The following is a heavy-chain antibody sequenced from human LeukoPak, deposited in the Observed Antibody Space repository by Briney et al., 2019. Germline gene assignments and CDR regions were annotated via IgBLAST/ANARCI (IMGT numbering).Heavy chain of an antibody. CDR2: ISGSGGST. D-gene: IGHD6-13*01. J-gene: IGHJ4*02. CDR1: GFTVSSYY. V-gene: IGHV3-23*01. Sequence: PGGSLRLSCAASGFTVSSYYMTWVRQAPGKGLEWVSAISGSGGSTYYADSVKGRFTISRDNSKNTLYLQMNSLRAEDTAVYYCAKDPFGIAAAGSFGYWGQGTLVTVSS. CDR3: AKDPFGIAAAGSFGY.